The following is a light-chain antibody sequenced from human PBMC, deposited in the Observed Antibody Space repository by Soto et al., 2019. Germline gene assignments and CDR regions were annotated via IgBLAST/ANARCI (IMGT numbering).Light chain of an antibody. CDR2: DAS. CDR3: QQYDNRPRT. V-gene: IGKV3D-15*01. J-gene: IGKJ1*01. Sequence: EIVLAQSQDTLCLSPGDRATLYGIASQSVRSNLAWYQQKPGQAPRLLIYDASTRATGIPARFSGSGSGTDFTFTISSLQPEDIATYYCQQYDNRPRTFGQGTKVDIK. CDR1: QSVRSN.